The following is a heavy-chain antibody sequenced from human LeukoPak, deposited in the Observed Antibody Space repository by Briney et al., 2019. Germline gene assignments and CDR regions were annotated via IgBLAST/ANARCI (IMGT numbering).Heavy chain of an antibody. Sequence: SQTLSLTCTVSGGSISSGGYYWSWIRQHPGKGLEWIGYISYSGSTYYNPSLKSRVTISVDTSENQFTLELSSVTAADTAVYYCAREAGYNYGQYYFDCWGQGTLVTVSS. J-gene: IGHJ4*02. CDR2: ISYSGST. CDR1: GGSISSGGYY. D-gene: IGHD5-18*01. V-gene: IGHV4-31*03. CDR3: AREAGYNYGQYYFDC.